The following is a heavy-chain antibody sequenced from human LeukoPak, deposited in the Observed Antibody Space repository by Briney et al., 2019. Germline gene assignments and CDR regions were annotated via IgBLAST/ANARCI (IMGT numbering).Heavy chain of an antibody. CDR3: AKAGAPATGSSPDY. CDR2: ISNDGSKE. Sequence: PGRSLRLSCAASRFGFSSYGMHWVRQAPGKGLEWVALISNDGSKEFYADSVKGRFTISRDNSKNTLYLQMGSLSAEDTAVYYCAKAGAPATGSSPDYWGQGTLVTVSS. CDR1: RFGFSSYG. D-gene: IGHD1-26*01. J-gene: IGHJ4*02. V-gene: IGHV3-30*18.